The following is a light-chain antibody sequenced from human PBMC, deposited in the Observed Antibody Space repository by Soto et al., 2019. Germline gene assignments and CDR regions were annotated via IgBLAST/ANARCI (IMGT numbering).Light chain of an antibody. CDR1: SSDVGGYNY. CDR3: SSYAGRSNV. Sequence: QSALTQPPSASGSPGQSVAISCTGTSSDVGGYNYVSWYQQHPGKAPKLMIYEVNKRPSGVPDRFSGSKSGNTASLTVSGLQADDEADYYCSSYAGRSNVFRTGTKLTVL. V-gene: IGLV2-8*01. CDR2: EVN. J-gene: IGLJ1*01.